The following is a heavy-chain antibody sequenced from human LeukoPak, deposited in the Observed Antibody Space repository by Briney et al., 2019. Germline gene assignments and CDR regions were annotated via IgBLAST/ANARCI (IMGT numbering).Heavy chain of an antibody. CDR3: TTRTQWLRRFDY. V-gene: IGHV3-23*01. Sequence: GGSLRLSCAASGFTSSDYTMNWVRQFPGKGLEWVSGISVSDDSTYYADSVKGRFTISRDTSNNTLYLQMNSLKTEDTAVYYCTTRTQWLRRFDYWGQGTLVTVSS. D-gene: IGHD5-12*01. CDR1: GFTSSDYT. CDR2: ISVSDDST. J-gene: IGHJ4*02.